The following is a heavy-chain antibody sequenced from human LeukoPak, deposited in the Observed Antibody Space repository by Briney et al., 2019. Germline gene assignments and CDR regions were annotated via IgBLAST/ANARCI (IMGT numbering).Heavy chain of an antibody. Sequence: GASVKVSCKASGYTFTGYYMRWVRQAPGQGLEWMGWINPNSGGTNYAQKFQGRVTMTRDTSISTAYMELSRLRSDDTAVYYCARSRYDSSGYPGYWGQGTLVTVSS. J-gene: IGHJ4*02. CDR1: GYTFTGYY. D-gene: IGHD3-22*01. CDR3: ARSRYDSSGYPGY. CDR2: INPNSGGT. V-gene: IGHV1-2*02.